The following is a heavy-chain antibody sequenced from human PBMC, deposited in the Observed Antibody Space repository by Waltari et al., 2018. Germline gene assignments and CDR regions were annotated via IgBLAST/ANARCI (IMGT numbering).Heavy chain of an antibody. Sequence: QLQLQESGPGLVKPSETLSLTCTVSGGSISSSSYYWGWIRQPPGKGLEWIGSIYYSGSTYYNPSLKSRVTISVDTSKNQFSLKLSSVTAADTAVYYCARDTYSSSPEGFDYWGQGTLVTVSS. CDR3: ARDTYSSSPEGFDY. CDR1: GGSISSSSYY. D-gene: IGHD6-6*01. CDR2: IYYSGST. J-gene: IGHJ4*02. V-gene: IGHV4-39*07.